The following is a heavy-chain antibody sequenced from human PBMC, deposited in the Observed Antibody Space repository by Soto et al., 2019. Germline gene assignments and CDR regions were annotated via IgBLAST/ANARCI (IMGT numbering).Heavy chain of an antibody. J-gene: IGHJ4*02. V-gene: IGHV3-66*01. CDR3: ARGGSYGGKSEGEIDY. D-gene: IGHD4-17*01. Sequence: EVQLVESGGGLVQPGGSLRLSCAASGFTVSSNYMSWVRQAPGKGLEWVSVIYSGGSTYYSDSVKGRFTISRDNSKHTLYLQINSLRAEDTAVYYCARGGSYGGKSEGEIDYWGQGTLVTVSS. CDR2: IYSGGST. CDR1: GFTVSSNY.